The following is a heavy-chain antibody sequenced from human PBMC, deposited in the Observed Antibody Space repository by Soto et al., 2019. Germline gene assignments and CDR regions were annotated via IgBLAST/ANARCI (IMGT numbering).Heavy chain of an antibody. V-gene: IGHV3-7*01. D-gene: IGHD2-15*01. CDR1: GFPFNTYW. Sequence: EVQVVESGGGLVQPGGSLRLSCAASGFPFNTYWMSWVRQAPGKGLEWVANINQGGIEKYYVDSVKGRFTISRDDGKNLLYLQMNSLRAEDTAVYYGARIGYCTDGRCYGRSVDFDYWGQGTLVTVSS. CDR3: ARIGYCTDGRCYGRSVDFDY. J-gene: IGHJ4*02. CDR2: INQGGIEK.